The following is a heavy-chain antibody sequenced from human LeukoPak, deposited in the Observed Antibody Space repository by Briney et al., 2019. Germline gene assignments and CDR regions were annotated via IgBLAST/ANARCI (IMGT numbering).Heavy chain of an antibody. CDR1: GFTFSSYS. J-gene: IGHJ5*02. V-gene: IGHV3-21*01. Sequence: PGWSLRLSCAASGFTFSSYSMNWVRQAPGKGLEGVASISSSSSYMYYADSVKGRFTISRHNAQNSLYLQMNSLRAEDTAVYYCARAVEYNWFDPWGQGTLVTVSS. CDR3: ARAVEYNWFDP. CDR2: ISSSSSYM.